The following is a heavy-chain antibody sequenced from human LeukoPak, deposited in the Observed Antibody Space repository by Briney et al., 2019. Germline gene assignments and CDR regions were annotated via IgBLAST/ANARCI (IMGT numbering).Heavy chain of an antibody. CDR1: GFTFSNYE. V-gene: IGHV3-48*03. D-gene: IGHD6-13*01. CDR2: ISSRGSTT. Sequence: GGSLRLSCAASGFTFSNYEMNWVRQARGKGLEWVSYISSRGSTTYYADSVKGRFTISRDNAKNTLYLQMNSLRAEDTAVYYCARDFTETGVTTAGPYWGQGTLVTVSS. J-gene: IGHJ4*02. CDR3: ARDFTETGVTTAGPY.